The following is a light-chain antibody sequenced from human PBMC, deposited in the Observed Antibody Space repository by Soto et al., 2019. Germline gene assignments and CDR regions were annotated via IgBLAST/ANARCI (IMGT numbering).Light chain of an antibody. V-gene: IGKV3-11*01. Sequence: TVLTQSPATLSLSPGERATLSCKASQSIGNSLGWFQQKPGQAPRLLFDDAFNRATGIPARFTGSGSGSDFTLTISSLEPEDFGVYYCRQRYNWPLTFGGGTKVEIK. J-gene: IGKJ4*01. CDR2: DAF. CDR3: RQRYNWPLT. CDR1: QSIGNS.